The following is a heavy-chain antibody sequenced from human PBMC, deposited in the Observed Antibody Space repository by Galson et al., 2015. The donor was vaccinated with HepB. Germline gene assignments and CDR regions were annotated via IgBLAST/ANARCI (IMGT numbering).Heavy chain of an antibody. J-gene: IGHJ6*03. Sequence: SLRLSCAASGFTFSSYAMHWVRQAPGKGLEWVAVISYDGSNKYYADSVKGRFTISRDNSKNTLYLQMNSLRAEDTAVYYCARASRTLGLIVVLYMDVWGKGTTVTVSS. D-gene: IGHD3-22*01. CDR2: ISYDGSNK. CDR3: ARASRTLGLIVVLYMDV. CDR1: GFTFSSYA. V-gene: IGHV3-30-3*01.